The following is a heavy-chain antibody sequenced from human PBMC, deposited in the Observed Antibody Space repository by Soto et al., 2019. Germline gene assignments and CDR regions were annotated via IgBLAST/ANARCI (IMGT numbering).Heavy chain of an antibody. J-gene: IGHJ6*02. CDR2: TYYRSRWYS. CDR1: GDSVSSSSVA. CDR3: ARSEDDSDYYYYGLDV. Sequence: SPTLSLPCVISGDSVSSSSVAWNWVRQSPSRGLEWLGRTYYRSRWYSDFAVSVRGRIVINADTSKNQFSLQLNSVTPEDTAVYFCARSEDDSDYYYYGLDVWGQGTTVTASS. V-gene: IGHV6-1*01. D-gene: IGHD3-3*01.